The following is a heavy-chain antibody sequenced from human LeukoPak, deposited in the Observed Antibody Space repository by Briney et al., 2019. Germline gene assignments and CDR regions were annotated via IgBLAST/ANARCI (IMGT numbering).Heavy chain of an antibody. CDR3: ARTMDETPVGNAFYI. D-gene: IGHD3-3*01. Sequence: PGGSLRLSCAASCGGSSNNAMYWFRQAPGKGLEWMAIISYDGSNKDCADSVKGRFTISRDNSKNTLYLQVNGLRTEDTAVYYCARTMDETPVGNAFYIWGQGTLVTVSS. J-gene: IGHJ4*02. V-gene: IGHV3-30-3*01. CDR2: ISYDGSNK. CDR1: CGGSSNNA.